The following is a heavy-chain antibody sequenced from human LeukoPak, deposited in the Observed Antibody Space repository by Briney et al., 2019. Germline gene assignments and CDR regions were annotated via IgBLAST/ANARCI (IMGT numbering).Heavy chain of an antibody. CDR3: ARGRNSGWYYDS. D-gene: IGHD6-19*01. V-gene: IGHV3-7*05. J-gene: IGHJ5*02. Sequence: SGGSLRLSCAVSGFTFRSYWMTWVRQAPGKGLEWVANIKQDGSERDYVDSVKGRFTISRDSAKNSLYLQMNSLRAEDTAVYYCARGRNSGWYYDSWGQGTLVTVSS. CDR1: GFTFRSYW. CDR2: IKQDGSER.